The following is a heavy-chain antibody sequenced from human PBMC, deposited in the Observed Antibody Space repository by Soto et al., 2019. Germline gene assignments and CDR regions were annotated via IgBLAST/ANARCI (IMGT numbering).Heavy chain of an antibody. J-gene: IGHJ4*02. CDR3: ARAGHDYNNYRPFDY. V-gene: IGHV4-30-4*01. D-gene: IGHD4-4*01. CDR2: IYYSGST. CDR1: GGSISSGDYY. Sequence: SETLSLTCTVSGGSISSGDYYWSWIRQPPGKGLEWIGYIYYSGSTYYNPSLKSRVTISVDTSKNQFSLKLSSVTAADTAVYYCARAGHDYNNYRPFDYWGQGTLVTVSS.